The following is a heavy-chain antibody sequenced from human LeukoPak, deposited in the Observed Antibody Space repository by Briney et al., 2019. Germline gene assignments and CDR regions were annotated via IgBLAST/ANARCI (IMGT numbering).Heavy chain of an antibody. CDR2: INHSGST. CDR1: GGSFSGYY. V-gene: IGHV4-34*01. Sequence: SETLSLTCAVYGGSFSGYYWSWIRQPPGKGLEWIGEINHSGSTYYNPSLKSRVTISVDTSKNQFSLKLSSVNAADTAVYYCAIEVRGVISYWGQGTLVTVSS. D-gene: IGHD3-10*01. CDR3: AIEVRGVISY. J-gene: IGHJ4*02.